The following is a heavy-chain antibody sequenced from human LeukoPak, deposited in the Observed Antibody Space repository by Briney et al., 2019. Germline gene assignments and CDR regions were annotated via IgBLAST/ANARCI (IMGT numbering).Heavy chain of an antibody. CDR1: GFTFSNAW. D-gene: IGHD1-7*01. J-gene: IGHJ5*02. V-gene: IGHV3-15*01. Sequence: PGGSLRLSCAASGFTFSNAWMSWGRQAPGKGLEWVGRIKSKTDGGTTDYAAPVKGRFTISRDDSKNTLYLQMNSLKTEDTAVYYCTTGVPPELYDPWGQGTLVTASS. CDR2: IKSKTDGGTT. CDR3: TTGVPPELYDP.